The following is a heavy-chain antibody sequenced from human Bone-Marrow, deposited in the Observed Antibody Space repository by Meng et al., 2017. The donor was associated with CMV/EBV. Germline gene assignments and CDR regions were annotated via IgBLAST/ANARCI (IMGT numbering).Heavy chain of an antibody. J-gene: IGHJ3*02. Sequence: GSLRLSCTVSGCSIRSYYWSWIRQPPGKGLEWIGYIYYTGSTNYNPSLKSLVTISIDTSKNQFSLKLSSVTAADTAVYYCSHGDAFDIWGQGTMVTVSS. CDR1: GCSIRSYY. CDR3: SHGDAFDI. V-gene: IGHV4-59*01. CDR2: IYYTGST.